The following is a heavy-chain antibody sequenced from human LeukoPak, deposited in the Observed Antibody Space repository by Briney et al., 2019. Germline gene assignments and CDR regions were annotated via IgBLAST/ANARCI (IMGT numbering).Heavy chain of an antibody. CDR3: ARHLSGVTGYTYGRGIDY. Sequence: GGSLRLSCAVSGFTFSSYWMSWVRQAPGKGLEWVANIKKDGSEKYYVDSVKGRFTISRDNAKTSLYLQMNSLRAEDTAVYYCARHLSGVTGYTYGRGIDYWGQGTLVTVSS. D-gene: IGHD5-18*01. CDR2: IKKDGSEK. CDR1: GFTFSSYW. V-gene: IGHV3-7*01. J-gene: IGHJ4*02.